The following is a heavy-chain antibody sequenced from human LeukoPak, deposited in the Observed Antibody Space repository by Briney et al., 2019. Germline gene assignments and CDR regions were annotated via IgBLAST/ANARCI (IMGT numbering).Heavy chain of an antibody. V-gene: IGHV1-18*01. CDR1: GYTFTSYG. CDR2: ISAYNGNT. CDR3: AREEVAAAGTQFDY. Sequence: ASVKVSCKASGYTFTSYGISWVRQAPGQGLEWMGWISAYNGNTNYAQKLQGRVTMTTDTSTSTAHTELRSLRSDDTAVYYCAREEVAAAGTQFDYWGQGTLVTVSS. J-gene: IGHJ4*02. D-gene: IGHD6-13*01.